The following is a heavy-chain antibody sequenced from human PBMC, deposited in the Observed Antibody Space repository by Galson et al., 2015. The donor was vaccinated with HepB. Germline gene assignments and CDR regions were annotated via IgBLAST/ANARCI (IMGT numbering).Heavy chain of an antibody. J-gene: IGHJ6*02. D-gene: IGHD4-17*01. V-gene: IGHV3-30*18. Sequence: SLRLSCAASGFTFSSYGMHWVRQAPGKGLEWVAVISYDGSNKYYADSVKGRFTISRDNSKNTLYLQMNSLRAEDTAVYYCAKGPGAADDYGDPNYYGMDVWGQGTTVTVSS. CDR2: ISYDGSNK. CDR1: GFTFSSYG. CDR3: AKGPGAADDYGDPNYYGMDV.